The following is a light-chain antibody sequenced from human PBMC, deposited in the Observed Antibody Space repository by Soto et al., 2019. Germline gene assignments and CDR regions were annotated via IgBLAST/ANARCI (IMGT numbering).Light chain of an antibody. Sequence: AIRMTQSPSSLSASTGYRVTITCRASQGISSYLAWYQQKPGKAPKLLIYAASTLQSGVPSRFSGSGSGTDFTLTVSCLQSEDFATYYCQQYYSYPPTFGQLTKVDIK. V-gene: IGKV1-8*01. J-gene: IGKJ1*01. CDR1: QGISSY. CDR2: AAS. CDR3: QQYYSYPPT.